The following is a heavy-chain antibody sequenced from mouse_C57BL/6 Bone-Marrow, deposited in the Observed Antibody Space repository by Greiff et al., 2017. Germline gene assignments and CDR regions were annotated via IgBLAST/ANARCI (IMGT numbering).Heavy chain of an antibody. CDR2: INPNNGGT. V-gene: IGHV1-26*01. Sequence: EVQLQQSGPELVKPGASVKISCKASGYTFTDYYMNWVKQSHGKSLEWIGDINPNNGGTSYNQKFKGKATLTVDKSSSTAYMELRSLTSEDSAVYYCAIHWAGAYWGQGTLDTVSA. CDR3: AIHWAGAY. J-gene: IGHJ3*01. CDR1: GYTFTDYY. D-gene: IGHD4-1*01.